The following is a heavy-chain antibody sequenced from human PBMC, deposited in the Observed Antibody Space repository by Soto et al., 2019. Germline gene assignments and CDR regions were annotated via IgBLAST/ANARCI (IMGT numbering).Heavy chain of an antibody. D-gene: IGHD2-8*01. J-gene: IGHJ6*02. CDR1: GFTFSSFA. Sequence: VQLLESGGGLVQPGGSLRLSCAASGFTFSSFALNWVRQAPGKGLEWVSIISGSADSTFYADSVKGRFTISRDNSKTMLYLQINSLRAEDTAVYYCAKTRGAMIYAISVYGMDVWGQGTTVTVSS. CDR2: ISGSADST. V-gene: IGHV3-23*01. CDR3: AKTRGAMIYAISVYGMDV.